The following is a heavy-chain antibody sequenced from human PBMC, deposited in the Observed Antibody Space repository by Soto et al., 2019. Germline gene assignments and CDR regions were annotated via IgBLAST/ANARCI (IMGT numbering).Heavy chain of an antibody. V-gene: IGHV1-18*04. CDR1: GYTFTGYY. J-gene: IGHJ4*02. CDR2: ISPNNGNT. D-gene: IGHD1-26*01. CDR3: ALASYPFDY. Sequence: ASVKVSCKASGYTFTGYYMHWVRQAPGQGLEWMGWISPNNGNTNYAQKFQGRVTMTRDTSTSTAYMELRSLRSDDTAVYYCALASYPFDYWGQGTLVTVSS.